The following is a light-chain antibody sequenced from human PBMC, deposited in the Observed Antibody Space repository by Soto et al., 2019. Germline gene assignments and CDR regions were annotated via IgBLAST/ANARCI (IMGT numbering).Light chain of an antibody. V-gene: IGKV3-20*01. J-gene: IGKJ2*01. Sequence: EIVLTQSPGTLSLSPGERATLSCRASQSVSSSYLDWYQQQPGQAPRLLIYGASSRSTGIPDRLSGSGSGPDFTLNIRRLEPEDFEVYYCQQYGSSPHTYGQGTKLEIK. CDR1: QSVSSSY. CDR3: QQYGSSPHT. CDR2: GAS.